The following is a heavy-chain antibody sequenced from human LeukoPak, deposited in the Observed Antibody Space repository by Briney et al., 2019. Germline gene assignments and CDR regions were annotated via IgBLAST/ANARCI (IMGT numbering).Heavy chain of an antibody. CDR3: AKFILYHGAFDI. D-gene: IGHD2-2*01. J-gene: IGHJ3*02. CDR1: GFTFPNYY. V-gene: IGHV3-7*01. CDR2: IRDDGSAK. Sequence: GGSLRLSCAASGFTFPNYYMTWVRQAPGKGLERVASIRDDGSAKYYVDSVKGRFTISRDSARDSLYLQMDSLRAEDTAVYYCAKFILYHGAFDIWAQGTMVTVSS.